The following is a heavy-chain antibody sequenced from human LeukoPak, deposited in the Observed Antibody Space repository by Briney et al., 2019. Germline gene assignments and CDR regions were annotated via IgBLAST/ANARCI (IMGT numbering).Heavy chain of an antibody. CDR2: INHSGNT. Sequence: SETLSLTCVVYGGSFSGYYWTWIRQPPGKGLEWIGEINHSGNTNYNPSLKSRVTISADTSKNQFSLKLISVTAADTAVYYCAGVWGSSIRYWGQGTLVTVSS. V-gene: IGHV4-34*01. D-gene: IGHD3-16*01. J-gene: IGHJ4*02. CDR1: GGSFSGYY. CDR3: AGVWGSSIRY.